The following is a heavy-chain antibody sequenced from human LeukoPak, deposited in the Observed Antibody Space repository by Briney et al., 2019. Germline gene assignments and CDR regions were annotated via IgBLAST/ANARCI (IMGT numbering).Heavy chain of an antibody. D-gene: IGHD4-17*01. CDR3: ASPGTTVTTRNAFDI. CDR2: INTDGSVT. J-gene: IGHJ3*02. Sequence: GGSLRLSCAASGFTFSSYWMHWVRQAPGKGLVWVSRINTDGSVTNHADSVKGRFTISRDNAKNTLYLQMNSLRAEDTAVYYCASPGTTVTTRNAFDIWGRGTMVTVSS. CDR1: GFTFSSYW. V-gene: IGHV3-74*01.